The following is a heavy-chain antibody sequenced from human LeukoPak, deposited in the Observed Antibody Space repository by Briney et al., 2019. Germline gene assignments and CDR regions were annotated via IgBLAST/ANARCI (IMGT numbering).Heavy chain of an antibody. V-gene: IGHV4-61*02. CDR1: GGSISSGSYY. J-gene: IGHJ3*02. Sequence: ASETLSLTCTVSGGSISSGSYYWGWIRQPAGKGLEWIGRIYTSGSTNYNPSLKSRVTISVDTSKNQFSLKLSSVTAAETAVYYCARGISGSHGVDAFGIWGQGTMVTVSS. D-gene: IGHD1-26*01. CDR2: IYTSGST. CDR3: ARGISGSHGVDAFGI.